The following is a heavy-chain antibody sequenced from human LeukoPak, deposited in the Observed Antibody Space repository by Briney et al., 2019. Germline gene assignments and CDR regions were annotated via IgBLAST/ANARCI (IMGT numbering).Heavy chain of an antibody. D-gene: IGHD3-22*01. Sequence: SETLSLTCTVSGGSISNSGYYWGWIRQPPGKGLEWIGNIYYGGSTYYNPSLKSRVTISVDTSKNQFSLKLSSVTAADTAVYYCAKTCYYDPFDFWGQGTLVTVSS. CDR2: IYYGGST. V-gene: IGHV4-39*01. CDR3: AKTCYYDPFDF. J-gene: IGHJ4*02. CDR1: GGSISNSGYY.